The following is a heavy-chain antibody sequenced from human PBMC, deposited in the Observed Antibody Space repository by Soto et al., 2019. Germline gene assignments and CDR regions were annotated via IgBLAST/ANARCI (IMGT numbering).Heavy chain of an antibody. Sequence: GGSLRLSCATSGLTFSNYAMSWVRQAPGGGLEWVSSMSGSSSTTYYADSVRGRFTISRDRSKNTLYLQMSSLRAEDTALYYCAKNQERELPRVIDFWGQGTLVTVSS. CDR3: AKNQERELPRVIDF. CDR2: MSGSSSTT. D-gene: IGHD1-7*01. CDR1: GLTFSNYA. J-gene: IGHJ4*02. V-gene: IGHV3-23*01.